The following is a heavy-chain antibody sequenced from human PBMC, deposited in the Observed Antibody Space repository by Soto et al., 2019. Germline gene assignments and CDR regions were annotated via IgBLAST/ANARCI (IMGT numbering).Heavy chain of an antibody. Sequence: EVQLVESGGDLVQPGGSLRLSCAASGFTFSNYWRIWVRQSPGKGLEWVANIKQDGSEKYYVDSVKGRFTISRDNAKNSLYLQMNSLRAEDTAVYYCARDLGWLRVDYWGQGTLVTVTS. CDR2: IKQDGSEK. V-gene: IGHV3-7*04. D-gene: IGHD5-18*01. CDR3: ARDLGWLRVDY. J-gene: IGHJ4*02. CDR1: GFTFSNYW.